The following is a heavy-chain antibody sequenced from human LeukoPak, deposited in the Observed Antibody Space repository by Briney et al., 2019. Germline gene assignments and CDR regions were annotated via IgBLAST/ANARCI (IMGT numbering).Heavy chain of an antibody. CDR2: ISGTGGA. J-gene: IGHJ4*02. D-gene: IGHD4-17*01. CDR1: GFTFSNYA. Sequence: GGSLRLSCAASGFTFSNYAMSWVRQAPGKGLEWVSSISGTGGAYYADSVKGRFTISRDNSKNTLYLQMSSLRVEDTAVYYCAKAPTTVNYFDYWGQGTLVTVSS. CDR3: AKAPTTVNYFDY. V-gene: IGHV3-23*01.